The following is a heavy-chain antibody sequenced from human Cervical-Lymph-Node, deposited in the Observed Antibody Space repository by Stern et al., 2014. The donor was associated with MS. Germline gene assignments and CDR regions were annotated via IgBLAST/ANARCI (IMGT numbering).Heavy chain of an antibody. V-gene: IGHV4-31*03. CDR1: GGSINSGDYS. CDR3: AREGGSGGSFYNWFDP. D-gene: IGHD2-15*01. Sequence: QLQLQESGPGLVKPSQTLSLTCTVSGGSINSGDYSWTWIRQYPGKGLEWIGYIYYSGATYYNPSLRGRVTMSLDTTTNQFSLKLSSVTVADTAVYYCAREGGSGGSFYNWFDPWGQGTLVTVSS. J-gene: IGHJ5*02. CDR2: IYYSGAT.